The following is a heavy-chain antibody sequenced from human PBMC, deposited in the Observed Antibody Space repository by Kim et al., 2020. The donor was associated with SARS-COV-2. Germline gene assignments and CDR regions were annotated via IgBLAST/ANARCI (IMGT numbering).Heavy chain of an antibody. V-gene: IGHV1-46*01. J-gene: IGHJ4*02. CDR3: ARDLHWYYDSSGYVEHFDY. Sequence: ASVKVSCKASGYTFTSYYMHWVRQAPGQGLEWMGIINPSGGSTSYAQKFQGRVTMTRDTSTSTVYMELSSLRSEDTAVYYCARDLHWYYDSSGYVEHFDYWGQGTLVTVSS. CDR1: GYTFTSYY. D-gene: IGHD3-22*01. CDR2: INPSGGST.